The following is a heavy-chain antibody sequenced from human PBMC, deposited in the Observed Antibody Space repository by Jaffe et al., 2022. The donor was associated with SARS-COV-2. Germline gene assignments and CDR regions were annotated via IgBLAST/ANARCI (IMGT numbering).Heavy chain of an antibody. CDR3: ARKGSYYFFDY. CDR2: ISSSGSTI. D-gene: IGHD1-26*01. J-gene: IGHJ4*02. CDR1: GFTFSSYE. V-gene: IGHV3-48*03. Sequence: EVQLVESGGGLVQPGGSLRLSCAASGFTFSSYEMNWVRQAPGKGLEWVSYISSSGSTIYYADSVKGRFTISRDNAKNSLYLQMNSLRAEDTAVYYCARKGSYYFFDYWGQGTLVTVSS.